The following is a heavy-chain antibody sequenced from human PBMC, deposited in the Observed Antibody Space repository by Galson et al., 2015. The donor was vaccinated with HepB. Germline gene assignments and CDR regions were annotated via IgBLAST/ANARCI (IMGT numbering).Heavy chain of an antibody. CDR2: IYTGDDT. D-gene: IGHD4-17*01. CDR3: ARGRTHDYGDYFDC. CDR1: GFTVSSNY. V-gene: IGHV3-53*01. Sequence: SLRLSCAASGFTVSSNYMSWVRQAPGKGLEWVSVIYTGDDTFYADSVKGRFTISRDNSKNTLYLQMNSLRAEDTALYYCARGRTHDYGDYFDCWGQGTLVTVSS. J-gene: IGHJ4*02.